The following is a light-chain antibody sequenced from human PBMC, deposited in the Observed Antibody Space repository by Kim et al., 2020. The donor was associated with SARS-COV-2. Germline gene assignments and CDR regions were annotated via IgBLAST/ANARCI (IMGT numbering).Light chain of an antibody. V-gene: IGKV3-15*01. CDR3: QHFNKWPQLT. CDR1: QSVGSN. CDR2: AAS. Sequence: EIMLTQSPATLSVSPGERVTLSCRASQSVGSNLAWYQQKPGQAPRLLIFAASTRAAGIPARFSGSGSGRDFTLTISSLQSEDFAVYSCQHFNKWPQLTFVAGTKVDIK. J-gene: IGKJ3*01.